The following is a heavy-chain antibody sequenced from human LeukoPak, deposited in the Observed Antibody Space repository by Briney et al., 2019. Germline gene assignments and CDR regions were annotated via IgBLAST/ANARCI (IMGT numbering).Heavy chain of an antibody. CDR2: IKSDGSGK. CDR3: AKWRWRQSEYED. CDR1: GFSFSDHW. V-gene: IGHV3-7*01. J-gene: IGHJ4*02. D-gene: IGHD5-24*01. Sequence: GGSLRLPCEASGFSFSDHWMGWVRQAPGKGLEGVANIKSDGSGKEYVDSVKGRFTISRDNAKNSVYLEMSSLRAEDTAVYYCAKWRWRQSEYEDWGQGTLVTVSS.